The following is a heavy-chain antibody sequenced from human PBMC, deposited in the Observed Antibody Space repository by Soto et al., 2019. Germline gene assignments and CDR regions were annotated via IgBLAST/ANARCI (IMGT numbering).Heavy chain of an antibody. CDR2: IYWDDDK. V-gene: IGHV2-5*02. CDR3: AHSDYDTVRYRFDP. J-gene: IGHJ5*02. D-gene: IGHD3-9*01. CDR1: GFSLSTSGVG. Sequence: QITLKESGPPLVKPTQTLTLTCTFSGFSLSTSGVGVGWIRQPPGKALEWLALIYWDDDKRYSPSLKSRLTIAKDTSKNQVVLTMTNMDPVDTATSYCAHSDYDTVRYRFDPWGQGTLVTVSS.